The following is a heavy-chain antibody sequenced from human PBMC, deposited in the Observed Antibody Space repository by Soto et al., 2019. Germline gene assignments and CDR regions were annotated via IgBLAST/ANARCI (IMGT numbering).Heavy chain of an antibody. CDR2: ISSSSSTI. CDR3: ARHPERIAQIGWFDP. Sequence: GGSLRLSCAASGFTVGSYSMNWVRQAPGKGLEWVSYISSSSSTIYYADSVKGRFTISRDNAKNSLYLQMNSLRAEDTAVYYCARHPERIAQIGWFDPWGQGTLVTVSS. D-gene: IGHD6-13*01. CDR1: GFTVGSYS. J-gene: IGHJ5*02. V-gene: IGHV3-48*01.